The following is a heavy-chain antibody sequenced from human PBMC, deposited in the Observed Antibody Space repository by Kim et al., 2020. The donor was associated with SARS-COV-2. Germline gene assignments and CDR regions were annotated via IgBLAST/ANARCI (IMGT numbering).Heavy chain of an antibody. CDR2: IFGTA. J-gene: IGHJ4*02. Sequence: IFGTANYAQKFQGRVTITADESTSTAYMELSSLRSEDTAVYYCARLTGDYWGQGTLVTVSS. CDR3: ARLTGDY. V-gene: IGHV1-69*01. D-gene: IGHD2-8*02.